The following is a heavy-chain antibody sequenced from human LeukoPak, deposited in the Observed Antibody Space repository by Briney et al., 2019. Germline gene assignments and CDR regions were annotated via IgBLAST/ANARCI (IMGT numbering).Heavy chain of an antibody. D-gene: IGHD3-22*01. J-gene: IGHJ4*02. CDR1: GFTFSTYG. V-gene: IGHV3-23*01. CDR2: ISGSGGST. CDR3: TTYDSSGYYYSPFDC. Sequence: GGSLRLSCAASGFTFSTYGMHWVRQAPGKGLEWVSAISGSGGSTYYADSVKGRFTISRDNSKNTLYLQMNSLRAEDTAVYYCTTYDSSGYYYSPFDCGGQGTLVTVSS.